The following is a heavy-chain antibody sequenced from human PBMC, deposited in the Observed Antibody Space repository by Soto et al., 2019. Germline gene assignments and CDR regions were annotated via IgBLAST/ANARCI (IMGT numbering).Heavy chain of an antibody. CDR1: GGSISSSSYY. V-gene: IGHV4-39*01. J-gene: IGHJ2*01. Sequence: SETLSLTCTVSGGSISSSSYYWGWIRQPPGKGLEWIGSIYYSGSTYYNPSLKSRVTISVDTSKNQFSLKLSSVTAADTAVYYCASSGTDYGDYHWYFDLWGRGTLVNVSS. CDR3: ASSGTDYGDYHWYFDL. D-gene: IGHD4-17*01. CDR2: IYYSGST.